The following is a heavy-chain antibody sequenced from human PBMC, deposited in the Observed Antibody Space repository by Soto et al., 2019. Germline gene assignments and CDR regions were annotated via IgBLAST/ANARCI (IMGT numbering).Heavy chain of an antibody. V-gene: IGHV4-31*03. D-gene: IGHD5-18*01. Sequence: QVQLQESGPGLVKPSQTLSLTCTVSGGSISSGGYYWSWIRQHPGKGLEWIGYIYYSGSTYYNPSLKSRVTISGDTSKNPFSRTLSSVTAADTAVYYGARASSTGGYGYGYWFDPWGQGTMVTVSS. CDR3: ARASSTGGYGYGYWFDP. CDR2: IYYSGST. CDR1: GGSISSGGYY. J-gene: IGHJ5*02.